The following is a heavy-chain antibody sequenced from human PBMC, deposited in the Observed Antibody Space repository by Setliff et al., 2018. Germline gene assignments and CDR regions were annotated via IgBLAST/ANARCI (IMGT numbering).Heavy chain of an antibody. D-gene: IGHD3-9*01. Sequence: ASVKVSCKTSGYTFTDYYIHWVRQAPGEGLEWMGWLNPKNNDTSYAQKFLGRVTMTRDTSISSAYMELITLRSDDTALYYCARDPLPKHYDVVTGYYSAPNYYYMDVWGKGTTVTVSS. CDR3: ARDPLPKHYDVVTGYYSAPNYYYMDV. V-gene: IGHV1-2*02. CDR2: LNPKNNDT. J-gene: IGHJ6*03. CDR1: GYTFTDYY.